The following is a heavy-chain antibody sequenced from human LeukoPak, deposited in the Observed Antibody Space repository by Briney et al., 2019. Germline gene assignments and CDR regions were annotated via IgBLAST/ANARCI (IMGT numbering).Heavy chain of an antibody. J-gene: IGHJ4*02. CDR1: GYTFTSYG. D-gene: IGHD3-3*01. CDR3: ARYAPSYYDFWSGYYSLFDY. V-gene: IGHV1-18*01. Sequence: GASVKVSCKASGYTFTSYGISWVRQAPGQGLEWMGWISAYNGNTNYAQKLQGRVTMTTDTSTSTAYMELRSLRSDDTAVYYCARYAPSYYDFWSGYYSLFDYWGQGTLVTVSS. CDR2: ISAYNGNT.